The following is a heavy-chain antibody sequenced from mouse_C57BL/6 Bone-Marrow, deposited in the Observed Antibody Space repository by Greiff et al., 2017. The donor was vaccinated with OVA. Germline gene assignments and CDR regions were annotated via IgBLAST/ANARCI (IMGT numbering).Heavy chain of an antibody. J-gene: IGHJ2*01. CDR2: IYPGDGDT. CDR1: GYAFSSSW. D-gene: IGHD2-4*01. CDR3: ASNYDGFDY. V-gene: IGHV1-82*01. Sequence: QVQLQQSGPELVKPGASVKISCKASGYAFSSSWMNWVKQRPGKGLEWIGRIYPGDGDTNYNGKFKGKATLTADKSSSTAYMQLSSLTSEDSAVYFCASNYDGFDYWGQGTTLTVSS.